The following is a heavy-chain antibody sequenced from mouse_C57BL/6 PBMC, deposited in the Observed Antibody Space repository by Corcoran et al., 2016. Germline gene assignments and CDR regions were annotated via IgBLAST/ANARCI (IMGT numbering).Heavy chain of an antibody. CDR1: GYSITSGSY. D-gene: IGHD1-1*01. Sequence: DVQLLESGPGLVTPSQSLSLTCSVTGYSITSGSYWNWIRQFPANKLEWMGYISYDGSNNYNPSLKNQISITRDTSKNQFFLKLNSVTTEDTATYYCARADYYGSSTWFAYWGQGTLVTVSA. V-gene: IGHV3-6*01. CDR3: ARADYYGSSTWFAY. J-gene: IGHJ3*01. CDR2: ISYDGSN.